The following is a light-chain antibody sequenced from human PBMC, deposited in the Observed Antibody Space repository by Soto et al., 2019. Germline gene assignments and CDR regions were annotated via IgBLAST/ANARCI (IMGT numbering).Light chain of an antibody. CDR2: AAS. CDR3: QHSYSTAIT. J-gene: IGKJ5*01. V-gene: IGKV1-39*01. Sequence: DIQMTQSPSSLSASVGDRVTITCRASQSMSSYLNWYQQKPGKAPKLLIYAASSLQSGVPSRFSGSGSGTVFTLTSSSLQPEDFATYYFQHSYSTAITCGQGTRLDIK. CDR1: QSMSSY.